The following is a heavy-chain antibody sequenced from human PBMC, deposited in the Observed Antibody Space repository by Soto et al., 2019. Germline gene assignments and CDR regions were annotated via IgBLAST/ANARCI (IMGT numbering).Heavy chain of an antibody. CDR2: IYHSGNA. J-gene: IGHJ4*02. D-gene: IGHD2-15*01. CDR1: GGSISSSNR. Sequence: LSLTCAVSGGSISSSNRWTWVRRPPGKGLEWIAEIYHSGNANYNPSLKGRVTISLDTSKNHFSLQVNSVTAADTAVYYCARVMGVASGGPLDSWGQGTQVTVSS. CDR3: ARVMGVASGGPLDS. V-gene: IGHV4-4*02.